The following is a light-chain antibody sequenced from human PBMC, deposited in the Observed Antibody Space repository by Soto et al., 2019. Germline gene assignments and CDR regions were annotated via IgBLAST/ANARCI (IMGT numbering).Light chain of an antibody. V-gene: IGKV1-12*01. J-gene: IGKJ1*01. Sequence: ASVGDTVTGSWRARQSINKWVASYQQKPGKAPTLXIYAASSLQSGVPSRFSGSGSGTDFTLTISSLQPEDFATYYGQQANSFPWTFGQGTKVDIK. CDR2: AAS. CDR1: QSINKW. CDR3: QQANSFPWT.